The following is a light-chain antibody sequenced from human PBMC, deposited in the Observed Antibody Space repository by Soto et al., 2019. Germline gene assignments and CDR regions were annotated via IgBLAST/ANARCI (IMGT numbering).Light chain of an antibody. CDR1: QSISSW. CDR3: QQSYSTPLT. Sequence: DIQMTQSPSTLSASVGDRVTITYRASQSISSWLAWYQQKPGKAPKLLIYKASSLESGVPSRFSGSGSGTESTLTISSLQPEDFATYYCQQSYSTPLTFGGGTKVDIK. CDR2: KAS. J-gene: IGKJ4*01. V-gene: IGKV1-5*03.